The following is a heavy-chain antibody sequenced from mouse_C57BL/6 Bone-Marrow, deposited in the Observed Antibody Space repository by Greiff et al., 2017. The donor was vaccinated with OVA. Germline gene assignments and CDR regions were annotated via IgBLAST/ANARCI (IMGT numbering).Heavy chain of an antibody. D-gene: IGHD2-4*01. V-gene: IGHV1-4*01. CDR2: INPSSGYT. CDR3: ARSINAMDY. CDR1: GYTSTSYT. Sequence: VQVVESGAELARPGASVKMSCKASGYTSTSYTMHWVKQRPGQGLEWIGYINPSSGYTKYNQKFKDKATLTADKSSSTAYMQLSSLTSEDSAVYYCARSINAMDYWGQGTSVTVSS. J-gene: IGHJ4*01.